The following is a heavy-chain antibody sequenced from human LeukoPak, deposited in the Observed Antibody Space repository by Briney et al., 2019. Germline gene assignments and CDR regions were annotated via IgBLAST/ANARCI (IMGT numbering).Heavy chain of an antibody. CDR1: GGSISSGGYY. CDR2: IYYSGST. V-gene: IGHV4-31*01. J-gene: IGHJ4*02. Sequence: PAETLSLSCTVSGGSISSGGYYWGWIRPHPGKGREWISHIYYSGSTYYNPSLKSPVTLSVDTPKNQFSLKLSSLTAADTAVYYCAKTSLQYVDFDYWGQGTLVTVSS. CDR3: AKTSLQYVDFDY. D-gene: IGHD1-1*01.